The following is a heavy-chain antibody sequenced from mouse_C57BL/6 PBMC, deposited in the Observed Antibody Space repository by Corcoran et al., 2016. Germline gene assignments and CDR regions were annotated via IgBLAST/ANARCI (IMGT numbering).Heavy chain of an antibody. Sequence: EVQLQQSGPELVKPGASVKISCKASGYTFTDYYMNWVKQSHGKSLEWIGDINPNNGGTSYNQKFKGKATLTVDKSSSTAYMELRSLTSEDSAVYYCASLYYGNYGFAYWGQGTLVTVSA. CDR3: ASLYYGNYGFAY. CDR1: GYTFTDYY. V-gene: IGHV1-26*01. J-gene: IGHJ3*01. D-gene: IGHD2-1*01. CDR2: INPNNGGT.